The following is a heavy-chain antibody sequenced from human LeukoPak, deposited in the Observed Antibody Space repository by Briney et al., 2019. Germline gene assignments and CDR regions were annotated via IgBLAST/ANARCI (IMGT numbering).Heavy chain of an antibody. CDR1: GFTFSSYG. Sequence: PGGSLRLSCAASGFTFSSYGMHWVRQAPGKGLEWVAFIRYDGSNKYYADSVKGRFTISRDNSKNTLYLQMNSLRAEDTAVYYCAKDEPHVYYYGSGSHRFDYWGQGTLVTVSS. D-gene: IGHD3-10*01. J-gene: IGHJ4*02. CDR2: IRYDGSNK. V-gene: IGHV3-30*02. CDR3: AKDEPHVYYYGSGSHRFDY.